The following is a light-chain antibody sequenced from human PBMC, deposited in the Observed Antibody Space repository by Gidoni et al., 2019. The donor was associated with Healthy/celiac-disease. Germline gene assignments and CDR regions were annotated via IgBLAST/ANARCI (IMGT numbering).Light chain of an antibody. V-gene: IGKV3-15*01. CDR1: QSVSSN. J-gene: IGKJ3*01. CDR2: GAS. CDR3: QQYNNWPRPT. Sequence: EIVMTQSPATLSVSPGERATLSCRASQSVSSNLAWYQQKPGQAPRLLISGASTRATGIPARFSGSGSGTEFTLTISSLQSEDFAVYYCQQYNNWPRPTFXPXTKVDIK.